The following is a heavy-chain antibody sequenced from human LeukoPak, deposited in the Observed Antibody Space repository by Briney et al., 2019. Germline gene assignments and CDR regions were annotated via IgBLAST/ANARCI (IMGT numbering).Heavy chain of an antibody. D-gene: IGHD2-15*01. V-gene: IGHV3-30-3*01. CDR2: ISYDGSNK. J-gene: IGHJ5*02. CDR3: ARDDIVVVVAASHHNWFDP. Sequence: GGSLRLSCVASGFTFSSYAMHWVRQAPGKGPEWVAVISYDGSNKYYADSVKGRFTISRDNSKNTLYLQMNSLRAEDTAVYYCARDDIVVVVAASHHNWFDPWGQGTLVTVSS. CDR1: GFTFSSYA.